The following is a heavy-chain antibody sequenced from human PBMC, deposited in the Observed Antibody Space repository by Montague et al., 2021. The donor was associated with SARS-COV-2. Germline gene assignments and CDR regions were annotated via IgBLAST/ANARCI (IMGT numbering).Heavy chain of an antibody. CDR1: EFSFRSDW. J-gene: IGHJ6*02. Sequence: SLRFSCSASEFSFRSDWINWVRQGPGKGLVWVSRIYSDGSRIDYXDSVKGRFTISRDNARNTVFLQMNSLRVEDAAVYYCAGASGYPIRGMDVWGQGTTVTVSS. D-gene: IGHD5-12*01. CDR2: IYSDGSRI. V-gene: IGHV3-74*01. CDR3: AGASGYPIRGMDV.